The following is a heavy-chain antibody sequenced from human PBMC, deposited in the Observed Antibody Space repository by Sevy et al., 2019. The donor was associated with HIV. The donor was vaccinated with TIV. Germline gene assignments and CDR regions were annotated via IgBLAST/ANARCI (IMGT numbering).Heavy chain of an antibody. CDR3: AKVLNPALESMMEVTVRSLKGFDV. V-gene: IGHV3-23*01. CDR1: GFTFKTHV. J-gene: IGHJ3*01. CDR2: ISGFGNT. Sequence: GGSLRLSCAASGFTFKTHVMNWVRQAPGKGLEWVSSISGFGNTYYADSVRGRFTISRDNAKNTLYLQMNSLRADDTAVYYCAKVLNPALESMMEVTVRSLKGFDVWGQGTMVTVSS. D-gene: IGHD3-22*01.